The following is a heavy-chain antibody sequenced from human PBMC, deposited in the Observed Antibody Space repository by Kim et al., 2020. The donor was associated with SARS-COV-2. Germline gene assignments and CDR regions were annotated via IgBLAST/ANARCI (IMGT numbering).Heavy chain of an antibody. D-gene: IGHD4-17*01. V-gene: IGHV4-31*02. Sequence: YYNPSLKSRVTISVDTSKNQFSLKLTSVTAADTAVYYCARHYGGNSGVDYWGQGTLVTVSS. J-gene: IGHJ4*02. CDR3: ARHYGGNSGVDY.